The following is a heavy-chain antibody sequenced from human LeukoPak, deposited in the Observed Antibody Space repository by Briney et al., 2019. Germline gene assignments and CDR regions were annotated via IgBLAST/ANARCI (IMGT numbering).Heavy chain of an antibody. CDR3: ARESGEAVVTRYFDY. V-gene: IGHV1-46*01. CDR2: ISPGGGST. J-gene: IGHJ4*02. Sequence: ASVKVSRKASGYTFTSYYMHWVRQAPGQGLGWMGIISPGGGSTSYTQKFQGRVTMTRDTSTSTVYMDLSSLTSEDTAMYYCARESGEAVVTRYFDYWGQGTLVTVSS. CDR1: GYTFTSYY. D-gene: IGHD2-21*02.